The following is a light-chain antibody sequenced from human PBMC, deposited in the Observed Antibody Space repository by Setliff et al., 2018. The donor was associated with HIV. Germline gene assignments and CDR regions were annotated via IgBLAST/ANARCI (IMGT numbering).Light chain of an antibody. CDR1: NIGSKS. CDR2: DAS. Sequence: SYDLTQPPSVSVATGKTATITCGGNNIGSKSVHWYQRKPGQAPLMVVYDASDRPSGIPDRFSGSKSGNTATLTISRVDAGDEADYYCQVWDNNSDHYVFGTGTKV. J-gene: IGLJ1*01. V-gene: IGLV3-21*03. CDR3: QVWDNNSDHYV.